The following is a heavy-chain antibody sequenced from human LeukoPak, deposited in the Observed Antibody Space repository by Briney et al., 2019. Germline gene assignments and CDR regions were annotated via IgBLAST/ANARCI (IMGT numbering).Heavy chain of an antibody. V-gene: IGHV1-46*01. J-gene: IGHJ4*02. CDR2: INPSGGST. CDR1: GYTFTSYY. CDR3: AREGELVGIDY. D-gene: IGHD6-6*01. Sequence: ASAKVSCKASGYTFTSYYMHWVRQAPGQGLEWMGIINPSGGSTSYAQKFQGRVTMTRDTSTSTVYMELSSLRSEDTAVYYCAREGELVGIDYWGQGTLVTVSS.